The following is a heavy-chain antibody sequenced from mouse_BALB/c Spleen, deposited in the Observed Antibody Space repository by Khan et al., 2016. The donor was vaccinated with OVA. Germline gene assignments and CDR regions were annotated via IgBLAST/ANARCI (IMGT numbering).Heavy chain of an antibody. J-gene: IGHJ4*01. Sequence: EVELVESGPGLVKPSQSLSLTCTVTGYSITTNYAWDWIRQFPGNKLEWMGYISYSGSTSYNPSLKSRISITRDTSKNQFFLQLNSVTTEDTATYYCARKKYYGYAMDYWGQGTSVTVSS. CDR1: GYSITTNYA. D-gene: IGHD1-1*01. CDR2: ISYSGST. CDR3: ARKKYYGYAMDY. V-gene: IGHV3-2*02.